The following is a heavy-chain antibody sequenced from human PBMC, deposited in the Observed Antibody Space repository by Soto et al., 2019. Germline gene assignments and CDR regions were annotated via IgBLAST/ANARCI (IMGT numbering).Heavy chain of an antibody. CDR2: ISGSGGST. J-gene: IGHJ4*02. D-gene: IGHD2-15*01. V-gene: IGHV3-23*01. Sequence: GGSLRLSCAASGFTFSSYAMSWVRQAPGKGLEWVSAISGSGGSTYYADSVKGRFTISRDNSKNTLYLQMNSLRAEDTAVYYCAKPPQGCSGGSCYMIYYWGQGTLGTVSS. CDR3: AKPPQGCSGGSCYMIYY. CDR1: GFTFSSYA.